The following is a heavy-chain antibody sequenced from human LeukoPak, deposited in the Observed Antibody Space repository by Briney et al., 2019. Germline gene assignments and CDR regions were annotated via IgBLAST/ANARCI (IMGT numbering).Heavy chain of an antibody. D-gene: IGHD1-1*01. V-gene: IGHV4-34*01. CDR3: ARVTGTLLRYMDV. Sequence: PSETLSLTCAVYVGSFSDYYWSWIRQPPGRGLEWIGEINHSGSTNYNPSLKSRVTISVDTSKNQFSLKLSSVTAADTAVYYCARVTGTLLRYMDVWGKGTTVTVSS. CDR2: INHSGST. CDR1: VGSFSDYY. J-gene: IGHJ6*03.